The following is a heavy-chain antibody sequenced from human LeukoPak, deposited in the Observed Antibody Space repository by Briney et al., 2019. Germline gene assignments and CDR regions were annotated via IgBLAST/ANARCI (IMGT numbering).Heavy chain of an antibody. CDR1: GYTFTGYY. CDR3: AREGGYFIWFGPTHDAFDI. D-gene: IGHD3-10*01. CDR2: TNPNSGGT. J-gene: IGHJ3*02. V-gene: IGHV1-2*02. Sequence: ASVKVSCKASGYTFTGYYMHWVRQAPGQGLEWMGWTNPNSGGTNYAQKFQGRVTMTRDTSISTAYMELSRLRSDDTAVYYCAREGGYFIWFGPTHDAFDIWGQGTMVTVSS.